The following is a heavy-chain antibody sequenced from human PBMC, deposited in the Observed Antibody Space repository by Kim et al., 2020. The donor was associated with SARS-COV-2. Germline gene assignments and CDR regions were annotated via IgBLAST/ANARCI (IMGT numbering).Heavy chain of an antibody. CDR1: GYTFTSYY. Sequence: ASVKVSCKASGYTFTSYYMHWVRQAPGQGLEWMGIINPSGGSTSYAQKFQGRVTMTRDTSTSTVYMELSSLRSEDTAVYYCARDGVPGGSSTMDLDYWGQGTLVTVSS. V-gene: IGHV1-46*01. CDR2: INPSGGST. D-gene: IGHD1-26*01. CDR3: ARDGVPGGSSTMDLDY. J-gene: IGHJ4*02.